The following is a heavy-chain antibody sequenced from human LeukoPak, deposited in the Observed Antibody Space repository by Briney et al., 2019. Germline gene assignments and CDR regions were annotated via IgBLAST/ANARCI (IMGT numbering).Heavy chain of an antibody. CDR2: IEEDGSEK. Sequence: GGSLRLSCAAAGFTFSDYWMNWVRQAPGKGLEWVANIEEDGSEKYYVDSVKGRFTISRDNAKNSLYLQMNSLRAEDTAVYYCAKGGSYSGWFDPWGQGTLVTVSS. CDR1: GFTFSDYW. V-gene: IGHV3-7*01. J-gene: IGHJ5*02. CDR3: AKGGSYSGWFDP. D-gene: IGHD1-26*01.